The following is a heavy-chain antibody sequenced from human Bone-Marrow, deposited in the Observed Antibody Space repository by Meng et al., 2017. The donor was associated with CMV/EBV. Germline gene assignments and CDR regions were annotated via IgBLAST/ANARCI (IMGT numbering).Heavy chain of an antibody. V-gene: IGHV3-48*03. CDR3: ARDHLYMVLDAGFDY. J-gene: IGHJ4*02. Sequence: GESLKISCAASGFTFSSYYMNWIRQAPGKGLEWVSYISSSGSTIYYADSVKGRFTISRDNAKNSLYLQMNSLRAEDTAVYYCARDHLYMVLDAGFDYWGQGTLVTVSS. D-gene: IGHD3-10*01. CDR2: ISSSGSTI. CDR1: GFTFSSYY.